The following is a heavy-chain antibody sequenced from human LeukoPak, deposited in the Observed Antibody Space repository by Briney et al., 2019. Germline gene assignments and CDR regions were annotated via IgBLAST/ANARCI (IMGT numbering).Heavy chain of an antibody. Sequence: SVKVSCKASGGTLSSYAISGGGQAPGQGLEWMGGIIPIFGTANYAQKFQGRVTITTDESTSTAYMELSSLRSEDTAVYYCARSPYYDFWSGYLEYYFDYWGQGTLVTVSS. J-gene: IGHJ4*02. CDR3: ARSPYYDFWSGYLEYYFDY. V-gene: IGHV1-69*05. CDR1: GGTLSSYA. CDR2: IIPIFGTA. D-gene: IGHD3-3*01.